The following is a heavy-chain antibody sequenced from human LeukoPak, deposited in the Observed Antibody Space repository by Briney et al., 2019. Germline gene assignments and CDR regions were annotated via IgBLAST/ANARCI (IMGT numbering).Heavy chain of an antibody. J-gene: IGHJ4*02. CDR1: GFTSGDYA. D-gene: IGHD3-10*01. V-gene: IGHV3-49*04. Sequence: GGSLRLSCTASGFTSGDYAMSWVRQAPGKGLGLVGFIRSKAYGGTTEYAASVKGRFTISRDDSKSIAYLQMNSLKTEDTAVYYCTRVRFGELLGLIDYWGQGTLVTVSS. CDR3: TRVRFGELLGLIDY. CDR2: IRSKAYGGTT.